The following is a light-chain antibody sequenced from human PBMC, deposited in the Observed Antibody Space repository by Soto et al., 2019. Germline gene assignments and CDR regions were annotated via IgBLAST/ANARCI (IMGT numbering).Light chain of an antibody. CDR1: QGISSA. CDR2: DAS. Sequence: IQLTQSPSSLSASVGDRVTIACRASQGISSALVWYQQKPGTAPKLLIFDASTLEVGAPSRFSGSGSGTDFTLTISGLLPEDFATYYCQQFNSYPYTFGQGTKLEIK. V-gene: IGKV1-13*02. CDR3: QQFNSYPYT. J-gene: IGKJ2*01.